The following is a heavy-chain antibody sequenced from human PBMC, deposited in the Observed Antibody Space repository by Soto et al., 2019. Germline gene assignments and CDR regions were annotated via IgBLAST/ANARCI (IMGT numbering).Heavy chain of an antibody. CDR3: ARDPKIPANAIHDGR. CDR2: INPNSGGT. Sequence: VEMVQSGAEVKKPGASVRVSCKASGYTFTDYFIHWVRQAPGQGLEWMGWINPNSGGTNYAQKVQGRVTMTRDTSITTVYLYLSRLRSDDTATYYCARDPKIPANAIHDGRWGQGTLVTVSS. CDR1: GYTFTDYF. J-gene: IGHJ4*02. D-gene: IGHD2-2*01. V-gene: IGHV1-2*02.